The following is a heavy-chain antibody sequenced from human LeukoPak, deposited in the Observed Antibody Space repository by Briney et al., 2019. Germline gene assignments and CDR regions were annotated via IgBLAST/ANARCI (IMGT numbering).Heavy chain of an antibody. J-gene: IGHJ3*02. CDR3: AREVNFRFGSRDAFDI. CDR1: GFTVSSNY. D-gene: IGHD3-10*01. V-gene: IGHV3-53*01. Sequence: PGGSLRLSCAASGFTVSSNYMSWVRQAPGKGLEWVSVIYSGGSTYYADSVKGRFTISRDNSKNTLYLQMNSLRAEDTAVYYCAREVNFRFGSRDAFDIWGQGTMVTVSS. CDR2: IYSGGST.